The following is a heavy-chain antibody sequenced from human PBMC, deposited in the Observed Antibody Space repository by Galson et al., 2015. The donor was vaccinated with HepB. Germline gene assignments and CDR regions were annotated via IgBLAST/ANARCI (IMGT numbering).Heavy chain of an antibody. CDR1: GFTFSSYS. Sequence: SLRLSCAASGFTFSSYSMNWVRQAPGKGLEWVSYISSSSSTIYYADSVKGRFTISRDNAKNSLYLQMNSLRAEDTAVYYCARDKEESFVYYYYGMDVWGQGTTVTVSS. V-gene: IGHV3-48*04. CDR3: ARDKEESFVYYYYGMDV. J-gene: IGHJ6*02. CDR2: ISSSSSTI. D-gene: IGHD3-16*01.